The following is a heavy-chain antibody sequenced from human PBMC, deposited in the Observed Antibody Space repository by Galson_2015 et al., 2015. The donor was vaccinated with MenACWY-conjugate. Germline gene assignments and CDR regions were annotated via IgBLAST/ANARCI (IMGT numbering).Heavy chain of an antibody. V-gene: IGHV1-3*01. J-gene: IGHJ4*02. CDR2: INAGNGNT. Sequence: SVKVSCKASGYTFTSYAMHWVRQAPGQRLEWMGWINAGNGNTKYSQKFQGRVTITRDTSASTAYMELSSLRSEDTAVYYCARSGDSSGYYRFDYWGQGTLVTVSS. D-gene: IGHD3-22*01. CDR1: GYTFTSYA. CDR3: ARSGDSSGYYRFDY.